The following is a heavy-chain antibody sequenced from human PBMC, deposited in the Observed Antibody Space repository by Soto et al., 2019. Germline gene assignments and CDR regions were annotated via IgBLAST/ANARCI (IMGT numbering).Heavy chain of an antibody. CDR2: ISSSGGST. Sequence: EVQLLESGGGLVQPGGSLRLSCAASGFTFSSYAMSWVRQAPGKGLEWGSAISSSGGSTYYADSVKGRFTISIDNCQNTLYLQMNSLRAEDTAVYDCAKVKGGIAAHMDVWGQGTTVTVSS. V-gene: IGHV3-23*01. J-gene: IGHJ6*02. D-gene: IGHD6-13*01. CDR1: GFTFSSYA. CDR3: AKVKGGIAAHMDV.